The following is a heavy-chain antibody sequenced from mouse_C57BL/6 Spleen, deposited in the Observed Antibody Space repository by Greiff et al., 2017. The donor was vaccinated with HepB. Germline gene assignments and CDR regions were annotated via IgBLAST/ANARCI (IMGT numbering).Heavy chain of an antibody. V-gene: IGHV1-5*01. D-gene: IGHD2-3*01. Sequence: VHVKQSGTVLARPGASVKMSCKTSGYTFTSYWMHWVKQRPGQGLEWIGAIYPGNSDTSYNQKFKGKAKLTAVTSASTAYMELSSLTNEDSAVYYCTRALYDGYYNFDYWGQGTTLTVSS. J-gene: IGHJ2*01. CDR3: TRALYDGYYNFDY. CDR2: IYPGNSDT. CDR1: GYTFTSYW.